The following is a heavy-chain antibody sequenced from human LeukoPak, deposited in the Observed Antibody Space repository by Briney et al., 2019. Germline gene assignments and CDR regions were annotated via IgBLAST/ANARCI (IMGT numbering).Heavy chain of an antibody. CDR3: ARDDEGAQLAFYYYYYHMDV. J-gene: IGHJ6*03. D-gene: IGHD6-13*01. V-gene: IGHV3-21*01. CDR1: GFTFSSYS. CDR2: ISSSSSYK. Sequence: GGSLRLSCAASGFTFSSYSMNWVRQAPGNGLEWVSSISSSSSYKYYADSVKGRFTISRDNAKNSLYLQMNSLRAEDTAVYYCARDDEGAQLAFYYYYYHMDVWGKGTTVTVSS.